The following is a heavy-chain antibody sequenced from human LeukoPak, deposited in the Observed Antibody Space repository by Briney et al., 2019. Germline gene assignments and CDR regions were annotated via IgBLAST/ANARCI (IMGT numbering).Heavy chain of an antibody. D-gene: IGHD6-13*01. CDR1: GGSISSGDYY. Sequence: PSQTLSLTCTVSGGSISSGDYYWSWIRQPPGKGLEWIGYIYYSGSTYYNPSLKSRVTISVDTSKNQFSLKLSSVTAADTAVYYCARVLSSSWYETYYYYGMDVWGQGTTVTVS. CDR2: IYYSGST. J-gene: IGHJ6*02. CDR3: ARVLSSSWYETYYYYGMDV. V-gene: IGHV4-30-4*01.